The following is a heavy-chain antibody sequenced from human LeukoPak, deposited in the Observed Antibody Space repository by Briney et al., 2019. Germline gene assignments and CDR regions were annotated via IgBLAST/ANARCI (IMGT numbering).Heavy chain of an antibody. CDR1: GGSISSTTYY. J-gene: IGHJ4*02. V-gene: IGHV4-39*01. D-gene: IGHD3-10*01. CDR2: IYYSGST. CDR3: ARSGLGVRGVITL. Sequence: SETLSLTCIISGGSISSTTYYWGWIRQPPGKGLEWIGTIYYSGSTYYNPSLKSRVTISVDTSKNQFSLKLSSVTAADTAVYYCARSGLGVRGVITLWGQGTLVTVSS.